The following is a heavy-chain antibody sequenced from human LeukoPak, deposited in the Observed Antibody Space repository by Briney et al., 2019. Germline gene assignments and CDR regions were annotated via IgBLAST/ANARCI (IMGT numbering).Heavy chain of an antibody. CDR1: GGSISSNSYY. CDR2: IYYSGST. Sequence: SETLSLTCTVSGGSISSNSYYWGWIRQPPGKGLEWIGSIYYSGSTYYNPSLKSRVTISVDTSKNQFSLKLSSVTAADTAIYYCARSIGGALYYFDYWGQGTLVTVSS. CDR3: ARSIGGALYYFDY. D-gene: IGHD3-10*01. V-gene: IGHV4-39*07. J-gene: IGHJ4*02.